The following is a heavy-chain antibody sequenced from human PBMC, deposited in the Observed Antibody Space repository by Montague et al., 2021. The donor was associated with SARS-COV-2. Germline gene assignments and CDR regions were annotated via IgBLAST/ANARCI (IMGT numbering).Heavy chain of an antibody. Sequence: SLRLSCAASGFTFSSYAMHWVRQAPGKGLEWVALISFDGSNKYYADSVKGRFTISRDNSKNTLYLQMNSLRAEDTAVYYCARALGGSHYNPFDIWGQGTMVTVSS. CDR3: ARALGGSHYNPFDI. CDR1: GFTFSSYA. J-gene: IGHJ3*02. V-gene: IGHV3-30*04. D-gene: IGHD1-26*01. CDR2: ISFDGSNK.